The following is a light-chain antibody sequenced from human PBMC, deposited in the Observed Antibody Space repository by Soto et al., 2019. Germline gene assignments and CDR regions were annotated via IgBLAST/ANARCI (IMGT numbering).Light chain of an antibody. V-gene: IGLV2-14*01. CDR3: SSYTSSSALLV. CDR1: SSDVGGYNY. CDR2: EVS. Sequence: QSALTQPASVYGSPGQSITISCTGTSSDVGGYNYVSWYQQHPGKAPKLMIYEVSNRPSGVSNRFSGSKSGNTASLTISGLQAEYEDDYYCSSYTSSSALLVFVGGTKLTVL. J-gene: IGLJ2*01.